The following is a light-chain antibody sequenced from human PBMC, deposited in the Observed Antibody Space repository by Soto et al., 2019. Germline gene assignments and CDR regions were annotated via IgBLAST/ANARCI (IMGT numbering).Light chain of an antibody. CDR3: QQTFITPYT. V-gene: IGKV1-39*01. J-gene: IGKJ2*01. Sequence: DIQMTQSPSSLSASVGDRVTITCRASQTISNYLNWYQQRPGKAPKLLIYATSTLESGVPSRFSGSGSGTDFTLTISRLPPEDSSTYYCQQTFITPYTFGQGTKLEIK. CDR1: QTISNY. CDR2: ATS.